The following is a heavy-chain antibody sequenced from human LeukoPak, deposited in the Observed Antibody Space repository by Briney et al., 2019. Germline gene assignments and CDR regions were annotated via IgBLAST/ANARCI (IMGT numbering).Heavy chain of an antibody. V-gene: IGHV3-74*01. CDR3: ARDIRYYYDSSGYLN. Sequence: PGGSLRLSCAASGFTFSSYWTHWVRQAPGKGLVWVSRINSDGSRTSYADSVKGRFTISRDNAKNSLYLQMNSLRAEDTAVYYCARDIRYYYDSSGYLNWGQGTLVTVSS. D-gene: IGHD3-22*01. CDR1: GFTFSSYW. J-gene: IGHJ4*02. CDR2: INSDGSRT.